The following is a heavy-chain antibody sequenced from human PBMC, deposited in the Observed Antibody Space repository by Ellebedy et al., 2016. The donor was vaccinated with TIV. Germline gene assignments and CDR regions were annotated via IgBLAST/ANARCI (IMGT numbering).Heavy chain of an antibody. Sequence: GESLKISCVASGFSIADNYMSWVRQAPGEGLEWVSGIFGIGGDTTYYADSVKGRFTFSRDISKNTLYLQMNNLRADDTAVYYCARDKNTGYIDYWGQGALVTVSS. CDR2: IFGIGGDTT. D-gene: IGHD2-8*02. CDR3: ARDKNTGYIDY. J-gene: IGHJ4*02. V-gene: IGHV3-53*01. CDR1: GFSIADNY.